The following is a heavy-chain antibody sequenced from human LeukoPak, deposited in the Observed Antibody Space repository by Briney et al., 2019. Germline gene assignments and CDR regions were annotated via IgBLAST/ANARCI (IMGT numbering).Heavy chain of an antibody. Sequence: SETLSLTCGVSGGSSTNQFWTWIRQAPGQGLEWIGDINHNRVTNYNPSLKSRVTISADTSNSLSLRSVTAADTAVYFCAWHYVWGRFDSWGQGTLVTVSS. CDR3: AWHYVWGRFDS. CDR2: INHNRVT. D-gene: IGHD3-16*01. CDR1: GGSSTNQF. J-gene: IGHJ4*02. V-gene: IGHV4-34*01.